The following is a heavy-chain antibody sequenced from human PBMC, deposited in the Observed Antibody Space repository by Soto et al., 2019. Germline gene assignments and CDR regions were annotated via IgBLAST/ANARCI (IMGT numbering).Heavy chain of an antibody. V-gene: IGHV4-34*01. D-gene: IGHD2-2*01. Sequence: PSETLSLTCAVYGGSFSGYYWRWIRPPPGKGLDWIGEINHSGSTNYNPSLKSRVTISVDTSKNQFSLKLSSVTAADTAVYYCARKDIVVVPAAIRGYNWFDPWGQGTLVTVSS. CDR2: INHSGST. CDR3: ARKDIVVVPAAIRGYNWFDP. CDR1: GGSFSGYY. J-gene: IGHJ5*02.